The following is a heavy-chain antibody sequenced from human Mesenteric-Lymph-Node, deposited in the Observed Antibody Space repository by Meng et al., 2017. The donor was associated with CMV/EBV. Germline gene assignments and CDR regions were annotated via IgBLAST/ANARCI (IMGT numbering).Heavy chain of an antibody. CDR3: ARHQRWLKSEGGFNY. J-gene: IGHJ4*02. D-gene: IGHD4-23*01. Sequence: QVQLQQWGAGLLKPSETSSLTCAVYGGSFSGYYWSWIRQPPGKGLEWIGEINHSGSTNYNPSLKSRVTISVDTSKNQFSLKLSSVTAADTAVYYCARHQRWLKSEGGFNYWGQGTLVTVSS. CDR2: INHSGST. CDR1: GGSFSGYY. V-gene: IGHV4-34*01.